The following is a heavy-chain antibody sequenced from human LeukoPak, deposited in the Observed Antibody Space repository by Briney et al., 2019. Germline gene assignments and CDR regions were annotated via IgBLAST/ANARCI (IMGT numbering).Heavy chain of an antibody. J-gene: IGHJ4*02. CDR2: IYSGGST. V-gene: IGHV3-53*01. D-gene: IGHD6-13*01. Sequence: TGGSLRISCAASGFTVSSNYMSWVRQAPGKGLEWVSVIYSGGSTYYADSVKGRFTISRDNSKNTLYLQMNSLRAEDTAVYYCARGAIAAAGNFDYWGQGTLVTVTS. CDR1: GFTVSSNY. CDR3: ARGAIAAAGNFDY.